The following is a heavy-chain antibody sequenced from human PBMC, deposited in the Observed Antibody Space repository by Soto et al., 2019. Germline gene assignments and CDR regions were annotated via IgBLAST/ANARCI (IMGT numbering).Heavy chain of an antibody. V-gene: IGHV3-9*01. D-gene: IGHD3-22*01. Sequence: GGSLRLSCAASGFTFDDYAMHWVRQAPGKGLEWVSGISWNSGSIGYADSVKGRFTISRDNARNSLYLQMNSLRAEDTALYYCANSGGYYYDSSGYYGYWGQGTLVTVSS. CDR3: ANSGGYYYDSSGYYGY. J-gene: IGHJ4*02. CDR1: GFTFDDYA. CDR2: ISWNSGSI.